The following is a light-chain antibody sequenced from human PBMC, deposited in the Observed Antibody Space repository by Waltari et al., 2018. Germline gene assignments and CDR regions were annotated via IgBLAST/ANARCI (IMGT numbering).Light chain of an antibody. J-gene: IGLJ2*01. Sequence: QSVLTQPPSVSAAPGQKVTISCSGSSSNIGHDYVSWYQQLPGTAPKLFIYENNKRPSGIPDRCSGSKSGTSATLGITGLQTEDEADYYCGTWDTSLSALIFGGGTKLTVL. CDR3: GTWDTSLSALI. V-gene: IGLV1-51*02. CDR1: SSNIGHDY. CDR2: ENN.